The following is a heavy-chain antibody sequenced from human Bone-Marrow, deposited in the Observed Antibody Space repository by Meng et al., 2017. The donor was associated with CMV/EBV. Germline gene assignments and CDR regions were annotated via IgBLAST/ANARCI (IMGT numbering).Heavy chain of an antibody. Sequence: GGSLRLSCAASGFTFSSYAMHWVRQAPGKGLEWVAVISYDGSNKYYADSVKGRFTISRDNSKNTLYLQMNSLRAEDTAVYYCARGLLWGWEQLVGYYFDYWGQRTLVTVSS. J-gene: IGHJ4*02. CDR2: ISYDGSNK. D-gene: IGHD6-13*01. CDR1: GFTFSSYA. CDR3: ARGLLWGWEQLVGYYFDY. V-gene: IGHV3-30*04.